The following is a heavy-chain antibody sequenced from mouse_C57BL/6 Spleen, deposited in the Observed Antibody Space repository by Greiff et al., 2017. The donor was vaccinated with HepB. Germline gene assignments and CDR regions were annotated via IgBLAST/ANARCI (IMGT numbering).Heavy chain of an antibody. D-gene: IGHD1-1*01. CDR1: GFTFSDYG. CDR2: ISSGSSTN. Sequence: EVKLMESGGGLVKPGGSLKLSCAASGFTFSDYGMHWVRQAPEKGLEWVAYISSGSSTNYYADTVKGRFTISRDNAQNTLFLQMTSLRSEDTAMYYCARSNYYGSSHWYFGVWGTGTTVTVSS. V-gene: IGHV5-17*01. CDR3: ARSNYYGSSHWYFGV. J-gene: IGHJ1*03.